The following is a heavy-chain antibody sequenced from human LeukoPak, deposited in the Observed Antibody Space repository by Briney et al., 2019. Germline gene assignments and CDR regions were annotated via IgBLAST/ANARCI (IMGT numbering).Heavy chain of an antibody. CDR3: AKDNQVDSSGYYSAAEYFQH. J-gene: IGHJ1*01. Sequence: GGSLRLSCAASGFTFSRYGMHWVRQAPGKGLEWVAVISYDGSNKYYADSVKGRFTISRDNSKNTLYLQMNSLRAEDTAVYYCAKDNQVDSSGYYSAAEYFQHWGQGTLVTVSS. CDR1: GFTFSRYG. D-gene: IGHD3-22*01. CDR2: ISYDGSNK. V-gene: IGHV3-30*18.